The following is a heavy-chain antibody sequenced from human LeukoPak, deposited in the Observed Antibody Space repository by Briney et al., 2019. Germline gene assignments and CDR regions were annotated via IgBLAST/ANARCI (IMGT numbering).Heavy chain of an antibody. D-gene: IGHD6-19*01. Sequence: GGSLRLSCAASGFTFSSYGMHWVRQAPGKGLEWVSAISGSGGSTYYADSVKGRFTISRDNSKNTLYLQMNSLRAEDTAVYYCAKVQWLVRRPDYWGQGTLVTVSS. CDR1: GFTFSSYG. CDR3: AKVQWLVRRPDY. J-gene: IGHJ4*02. V-gene: IGHV3-23*01. CDR2: ISGSGGST.